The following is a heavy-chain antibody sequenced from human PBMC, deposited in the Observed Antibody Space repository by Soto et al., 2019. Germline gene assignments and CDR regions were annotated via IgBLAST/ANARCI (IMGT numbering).Heavy chain of an antibody. Sequence: QVQLVQSGAEVKKPGASVKVSCKASGYTFTSYGISWVRQAPGQGREWMGWISAYNGNTNYAQKLQGRVTMTTDTSKSTAYMELRSLRSDDTAVYYCARGPTAYYYDSSGYSDYYYGMDVWGQGTTVTVSS. CDR2: ISAYNGNT. CDR1: GYTFTSYG. D-gene: IGHD3-22*01. V-gene: IGHV1-18*01. CDR3: ARGPTAYYYDSSGYSDYYYGMDV. J-gene: IGHJ6*02.